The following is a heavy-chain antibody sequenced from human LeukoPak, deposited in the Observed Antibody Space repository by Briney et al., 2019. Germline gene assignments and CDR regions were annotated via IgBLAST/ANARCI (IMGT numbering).Heavy chain of an antibody. CDR2: TYYRSKWYN. V-gene: IGHV6-1*01. CDR3: ARDLPTSGSYPFDH. CDR1: GDSVSSNSAA. J-gene: IGHJ4*02. D-gene: IGHD1-26*01. Sequence: SQTLSLTCAISGDSVSSNSAAWNWIRQSPSRGLEWLGRTYYRSKWYNDYALSVQSRITINADTSKNQFSLQLNSVTPNDTAVYYCARDLPTSGSYPFDHWGQGTLLTVSS.